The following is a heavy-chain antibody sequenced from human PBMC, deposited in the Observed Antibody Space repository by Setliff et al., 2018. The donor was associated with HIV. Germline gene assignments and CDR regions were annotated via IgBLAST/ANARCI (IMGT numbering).Heavy chain of an antibody. CDR2: VYYSGTT. Sequence: SETLSLTCTVSGDSISNSDYYWGWIRQPPGKGLEWIGSVYYSGTTYYNPSLKSRVTISVDTSQNQFSLKLNSVTAADTAVYYCARAYFGSGIYYWGQGTLVTVSS. V-gene: IGHV4-39*01. CDR1: GDSISNSDYY. CDR3: ARAYFGSGIYY. D-gene: IGHD3-10*01. J-gene: IGHJ4*02.